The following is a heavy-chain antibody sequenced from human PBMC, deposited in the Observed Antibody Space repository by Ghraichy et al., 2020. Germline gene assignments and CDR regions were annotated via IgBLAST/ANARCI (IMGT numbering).Heavy chain of an antibody. V-gene: IGHV3-53*01. CDR1: EFSVRDNY. Sequence: GESLNISCEASEFSVRDNYMSWVRLAPGKGLEWISVIYQNHNTYYANSVRGRFTVSRDDSKNTVYLQMNSLRAEDTAMYYCAIRLGVADARESGYWGQGTLVTVSS. D-gene: IGHD6-19*01. CDR2: IYQNHNT. J-gene: IGHJ4*02. CDR3: AIRLGVADARESGY.